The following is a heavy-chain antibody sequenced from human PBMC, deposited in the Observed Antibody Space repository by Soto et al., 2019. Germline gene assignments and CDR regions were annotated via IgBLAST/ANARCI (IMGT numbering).Heavy chain of an antibody. CDR3: AKDGPLYGDYVEYFQH. J-gene: IGHJ1*01. CDR1: GYTFNSYA. V-gene: IGHV3-23*01. Sequence: GGPLKLSCAASGYTFNSYAMAWVRQAPGKGLEWVSAISGSGGSTYYADSVKGRFTISRDNSKNTLYLQMNSLRAEDTAVYYCAKDGPLYGDYVEYFQHWGQGTLVTVSS. CDR2: ISGSGGST. D-gene: IGHD4-17*01.